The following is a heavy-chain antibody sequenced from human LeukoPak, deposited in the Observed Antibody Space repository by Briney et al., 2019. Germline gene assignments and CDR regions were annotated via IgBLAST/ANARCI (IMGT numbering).Heavy chain of an antibody. V-gene: IGHV3-33*01. Sequence: GGSLRLSCAASGFTFSSYGMHWVRQAPGKGLEWVAVIWYDGSNKYYADSVKGRFTISRDNSKNTLYLQMNSLRAEDTAVYYCARLSGSGIMGYFDYWGQGTLVTVSS. J-gene: IGHJ4*02. CDR1: GFTFSSYG. CDR2: IWYDGSNK. D-gene: IGHD1-26*01. CDR3: ARLSGSGIMGYFDY.